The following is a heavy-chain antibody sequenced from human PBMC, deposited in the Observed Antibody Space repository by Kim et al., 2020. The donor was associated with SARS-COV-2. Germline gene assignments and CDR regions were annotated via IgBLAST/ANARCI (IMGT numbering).Heavy chain of an antibody. CDR3: ARGPHHPYYDFWSGYAYGMDV. CDR2: INHSGST. CDR1: GGSFSGYY. Sequence: SETLSLTCAVYGGSFSGYYWSWIRQPPGKGLEWIGEINHSGSTNYNPSLKSRVTISVDTSKNQFSLKLSSVTAADTAVYYCARGPHHPYYDFWSGYAYGMDVWGQGTTVTVSS. J-gene: IGHJ6*02. V-gene: IGHV4-34*01. D-gene: IGHD3-3*01.